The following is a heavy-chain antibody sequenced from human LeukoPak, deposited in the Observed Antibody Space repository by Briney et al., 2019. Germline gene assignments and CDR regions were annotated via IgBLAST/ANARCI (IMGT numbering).Heavy chain of an antibody. CDR1: GFTFSSYA. Sequence: GGSLRLSCAASGFTFSSYAMSWVRQAPGKGLEWVSAISGSGGSTYYADSVKGRFTISRDNSKNTPYLQMNSLRAEDTAVYYCAKDHIFGVVILLFDYWGQGTLVTVSS. CDR2: ISGSGGST. CDR3: AKDHIFGVVILLFDY. D-gene: IGHD3-3*02. V-gene: IGHV3-23*01. J-gene: IGHJ4*02.